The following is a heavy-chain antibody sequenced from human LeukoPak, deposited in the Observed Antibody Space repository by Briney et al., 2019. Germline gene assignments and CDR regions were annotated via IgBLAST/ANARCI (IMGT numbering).Heavy chain of an antibody. J-gene: IGHJ4*02. CDR3: ARLSVYEFDY. CDR1: GFTFSSYA. D-gene: IGHD5/OR15-5a*01. CDR2: ISRDGSDT. Sequence: GGSLRLSCAASGFTFSSYAMNWVRQAPGKGLVWVSRISRDGSDTTYADSVKGRFTISRDNAKNTLYLEMNILRAEDTAVYYCARLSVYEFDYWGQGILVTVSS. V-gene: IGHV3-74*03.